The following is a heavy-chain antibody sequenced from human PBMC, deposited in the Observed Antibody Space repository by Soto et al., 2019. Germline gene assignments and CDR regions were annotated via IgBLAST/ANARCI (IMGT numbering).Heavy chain of an antibody. CDR2: ISSSSSYI. V-gene: IGHV3-21*01. D-gene: IGHD1-1*01. Sequence: GGSLRLSCAASGFTFSSYSMNWVRQAPGKGLEWVSSISSSSSYIYYADSVKGRFTISRDNAKNSLYLQMNSLRAEDTAVYYCARDRQDWNGPVGYWGQGTLVTVSS. J-gene: IGHJ4*02. CDR3: ARDRQDWNGPVGY. CDR1: GFTFSSYS.